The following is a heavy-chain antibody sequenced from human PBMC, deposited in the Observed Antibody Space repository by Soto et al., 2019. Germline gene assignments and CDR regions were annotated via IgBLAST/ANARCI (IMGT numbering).Heavy chain of an antibody. V-gene: IGHV3-53*01. CDR2: IYSGGST. D-gene: IGHD7-27*01. J-gene: IGHJ3*02. Sequence: GGSLRLSCAASGFTVSSNYMSWVRQAPGKGLEWVSVIYSGGSTYYADSVKGRFTISRDNSKNTLYLQMNSLRAEDTAVYYCARSLTGDHYDAFDIWGQGTMVTVSS. CDR3: ARSLTGDHYDAFDI. CDR1: GFTVSSNY.